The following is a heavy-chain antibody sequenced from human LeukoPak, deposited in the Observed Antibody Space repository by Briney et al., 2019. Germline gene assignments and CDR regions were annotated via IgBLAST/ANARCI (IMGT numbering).Heavy chain of an antibody. Sequence: EASVTVSCKASGGTFSSYAISWVRQAPGQGLEWMGGIIPIFGTANYAQKFQGRVTITADESTSTAYVELSSLRSEDTAVYYCAGYVVPAANYYYYGMDVWGQGTTVTVSS. V-gene: IGHV1-69*13. J-gene: IGHJ6*02. CDR1: GGTFSSYA. D-gene: IGHD2-2*01. CDR2: IIPIFGTA. CDR3: AGYVVPAANYYYYGMDV.